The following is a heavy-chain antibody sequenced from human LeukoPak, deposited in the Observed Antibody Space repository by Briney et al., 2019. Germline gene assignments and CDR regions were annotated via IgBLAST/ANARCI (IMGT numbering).Heavy chain of an antibody. D-gene: IGHD3-10*01. CDR2: ISAYNGNT. J-gene: IGHJ6*02. CDR3: ARALGELGYYYGMDV. Sequence: ASVKVSCKASGYTFTSYGISWVRQAPGQGLEWMGWISAYNGNTNYAQKFQGRVTMTRDTSTSTVYMELSSLRSEDTAVYYCARALGELGYYYGMDVWGQGATVTVSS. V-gene: IGHV1-18*01. CDR1: GYTFTSYG.